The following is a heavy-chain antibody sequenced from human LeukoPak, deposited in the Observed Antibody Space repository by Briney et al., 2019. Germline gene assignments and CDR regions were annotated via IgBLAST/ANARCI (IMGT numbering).Heavy chain of an antibody. J-gene: IGHJ6*03. V-gene: IGHV3-30*02. D-gene: IGHD1-26*01. CDR2: IRHDGSNK. Sequence: HPGGSLRLSCAASGFTFSSYGMHWVRQAPGKGLEWVAFIRHDGSNKYYADSVKGRFTISRDNSKNTLYLQMNSLRAEDTAVYYCAKVRTLGYYYYMDVWGKGTTVTVSS. CDR3: AKVRTLGYYYYMDV. CDR1: GFTFSSYG.